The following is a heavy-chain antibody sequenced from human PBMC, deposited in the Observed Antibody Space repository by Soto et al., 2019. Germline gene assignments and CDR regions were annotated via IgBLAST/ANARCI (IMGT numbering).Heavy chain of an antibody. V-gene: IGHV1-69*13. CDR3: ARAPTFYYYGMDV. D-gene: IGHD1-26*01. J-gene: IGHJ6*02. CDR2: IIPIFGTA. Sequence: SVKVSCKASGGTFSSYAISWVRQAPGQGLEWMGGIIPIFGTANYAQKFQGRVTIAADESTSTAYMELSSLRSEDTAVYYCARAPTFYYYGMDVWGQGTTVTVSS. CDR1: GGTFSSYA.